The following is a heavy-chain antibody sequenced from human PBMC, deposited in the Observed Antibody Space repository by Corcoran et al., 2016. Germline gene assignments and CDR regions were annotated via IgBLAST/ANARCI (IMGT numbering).Heavy chain of an antibody. CDR3: ARDFGVVDIGYYGMDV. CDR1: GFTVSSNY. CDR2: IYSGGST. J-gene: IGHJ6*02. D-gene: IGHD3-3*01. Sequence: EVQLVESGGGLIQPGGSLRLSCAASGFTVSSNYMSWVRQAPGKGLEWVSVIYSGGSTYYADSVKGRFTISRDNSKNTLYLQMNSLRAEDTAVYYCARDFGVVDIGYYGMDVWGQGTTVTVSS. V-gene: IGHV3-53*01.